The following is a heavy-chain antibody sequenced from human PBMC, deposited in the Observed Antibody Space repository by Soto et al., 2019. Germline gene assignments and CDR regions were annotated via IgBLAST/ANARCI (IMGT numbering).Heavy chain of an antibody. D-gene: IGHD1-26*01. CDR2: IYYSGST. Sequence: SETLSLTCTVSGGSISSSSYYWGWIRQPPGKGLEWIGSIYYSGSTYYNPSLKSRVTISVDTSKNQFSLKLSSVTAADTAVYYCGGSSSVFRDWFAPGGRGTLVPVSS. CDR1: GGSISSSSYY. J-gene: IGHJ5*02. CDR3: GGSSSVFRDWFAP. V-gene: IGHV4-39*01.